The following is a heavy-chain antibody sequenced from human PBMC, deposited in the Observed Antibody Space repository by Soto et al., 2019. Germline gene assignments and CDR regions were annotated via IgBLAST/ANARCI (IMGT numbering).Heavy chain of an antibody. J-gene: IGHJ4*02. CDR3: AKASTRFYSSSSSEYFDY. CDR2: ISGSGRNT. Sequence: EVQLWESGGGLVQPGGSLRLSCAASGFTFSSYAMSWVRQAPGKGLEWVSNISGSGRNTYYTDSVKGRFTISRDNSKHTLYLQMNSLRAEDTAVYYCAKASTRFYSSSSSEYFDYWGQGTLVTVSP. CDR1: GFTFSSYA. D-gene: IGHD6-6*01. V-gene: IGHV3-23*01.